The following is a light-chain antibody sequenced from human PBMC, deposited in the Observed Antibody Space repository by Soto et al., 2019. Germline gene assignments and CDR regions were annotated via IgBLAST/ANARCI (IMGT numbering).Light chain of an antibody. Sequence: EIVLAQSPVTLSLSPGERATLSCRASQSVSNSYLAWYQQKPGQAPRLLIYAASTRATGIPERFSGSGSGTDFTLTISRLEPEDFAVYYCHQYGSAPRTFGQGTKVDIK. V-gene: IGKV3-20*01. J-gene: IGKJ1*01. CDR3: HQYGSAPRT. CDR1: QSVSNSY. CDR2: AAS.